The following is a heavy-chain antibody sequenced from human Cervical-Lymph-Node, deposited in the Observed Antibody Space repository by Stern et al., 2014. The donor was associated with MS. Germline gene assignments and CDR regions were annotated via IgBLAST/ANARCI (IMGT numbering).Heavy chain of an antibody. V-gene: IGHV1-69*01. CDR1: GGTFSTYA. CDR3: SRVNDGTAVEDYYYGLDV. J-gene: IGHJ6*02. Sequence: QVQLVQSGAEVRKPGSSVKVSCKASGGTFSTYAINWVRQAPGQGLEWMGGIIPGFGIVNDEQEFQGRVTMTAKAAKRTACMGRSNLRSDDTAVYYCSRVNDGTAVEDYYYGLDVWGQGTTVTVSS. CDR2: IIPGFGIV. D-gene: IGHD6-19*01.